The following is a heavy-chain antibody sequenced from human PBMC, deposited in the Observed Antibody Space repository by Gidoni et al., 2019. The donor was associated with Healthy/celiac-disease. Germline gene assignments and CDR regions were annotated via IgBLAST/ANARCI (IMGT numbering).Heavy chain of an antibody. CDR3: AREGQLSIAVAGTPDY. CDR1: GYTFTGYY. CDR2: INPNSGGT. D-gene: IGHD6-19*01. V-gene: IGHV1-2*02. Sequence: QVQLVQSGAEVKKPGASVKVSCKASGYTFTGYYMHWVRQAPGQGLEWMGWINPNSGGTNYAQKFQGRVTMTRDTSISTAYMELSRLRSDDTAVYYCAREGQLSIAVAGTPDYWGQGTLVTVSS. J-gene: IGHJ4*02.